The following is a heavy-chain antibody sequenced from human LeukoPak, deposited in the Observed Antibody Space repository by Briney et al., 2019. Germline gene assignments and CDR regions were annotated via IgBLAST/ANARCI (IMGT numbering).Heavy chain of an antibody. D-gene: IGHD6-13*01. CDR2: INPNSGGT. CDR1: GFTFTGYY. V-gene: IGHV1-2*02. Sequence: ASVTVSCKASGFTFTGYYIHWVRQAPGQGLEWMGWINPNSGGTNYAQKFQGRVTMTRDTSISTAYMELSRLTSDDTAVFYCARPADVGSWYFFDTWGQGTLVTVSS. J-gene: IGHJ4*02. CDR3: ARPADVGSWYFFDT.